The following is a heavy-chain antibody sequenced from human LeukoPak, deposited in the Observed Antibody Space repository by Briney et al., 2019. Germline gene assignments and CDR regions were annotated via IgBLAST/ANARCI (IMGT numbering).Heavy chain of an antibody. D-gene: IGHD6-13*01. CDR2: IHYRGST. V-gene: IGHV4-30-4*02. CDR3: ARDRSRPNPFFDS. J-gene: IGHJ4*02. CDR1: GDSTSNGDYY. Sequence: SDTLSLTCTVSGDSTSNGDYYWSWIRQPPGKGLEWIGYIHYRGSTFYNPSLKSRVTMSVDTSKNQFSLKLSSVTAADTAVYYCARDRSRPNPFFDSWGQGTLVTVSS.